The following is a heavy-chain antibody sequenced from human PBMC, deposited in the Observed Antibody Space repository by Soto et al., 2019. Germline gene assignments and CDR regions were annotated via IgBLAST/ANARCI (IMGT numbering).Heavy chain of an antibody. Sequence: GASVKVSCKASGYTFTSYGISWVRQAPGQGLEWMGWISAYNGNSNYAQNVQGRVTMTTDSSTSTAYMALRSLRSDDTAVYYCARGIDRAAGPGFWVDPWGQGTLVTV. D-gene: IGHD6-13*01. CDR1: GYTFTSYG. V-gene: IGHV1-18*01. CDR3: ARGIDRAAGPGFWVDP. CDR2: ISAYNGNS. J-gene: IGHJ5*02.